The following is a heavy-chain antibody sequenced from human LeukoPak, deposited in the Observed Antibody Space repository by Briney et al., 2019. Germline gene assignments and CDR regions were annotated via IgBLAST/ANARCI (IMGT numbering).Heavy chain of an antibody. CDR1: GVSFSDHY. D-gene: IGHD5-18*01. J-gene: IGHJ4*02. CDR2: VSHTGST. CDR3: AAQGGYSYGSSDS. Sequence: SETLSLTCAVYGVSFSDHYRSWIRQPPGKGLEWIGEVSHTGSTKYNPSLRSRVTISVDTSENQFSLQLTSVTAADTAVYYCAAQGGYSYGSSDSWGQGTLVSVSS. V-gene: IGHV4-34*01.